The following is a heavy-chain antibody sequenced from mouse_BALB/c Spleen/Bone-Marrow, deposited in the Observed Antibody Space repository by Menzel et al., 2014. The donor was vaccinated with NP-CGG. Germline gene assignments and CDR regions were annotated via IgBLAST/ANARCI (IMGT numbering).Heavy chain of an antibody. CDR2: INPYNGGT. J-gene: IGHJ3*01. Sequence: VHVKQSGPELVKPGASMKISCKASGYSFTGYTMNWAKQSHGKNLEWIGLINPYNGGTSYNQKFKGKATLTVDKSSSTAYMELPSLTSEDSAVYYCAREGNYDYAWFAYWGQGTLVTVSA. V-gene: IGHV1-26*01. D-gene: IGHD2-4*01. CDR1: GYSFTGYT. CDR3: AREGNYDYAWFAY.